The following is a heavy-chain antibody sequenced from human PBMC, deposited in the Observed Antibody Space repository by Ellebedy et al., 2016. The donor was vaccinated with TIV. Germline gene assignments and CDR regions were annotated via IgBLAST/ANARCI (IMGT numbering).Heavy chain of an antibody. CDR1: GDSVSTDIG. V-gene: IGHV6-1*01. Sequence: SQTLSLTCVISGDSVSTDIGWNWIRQSPSRGLEWLGRTYYRSKWNNDYAVSLKSRITINPDTSKNLFSLQLNSVTPENTAVYYCARGWFGSGMGVWGQGTTVTVSS. J-gene: IGHJ6*02. CDR2: TYYRSKWNN. D-gene: IGHD3-10*01. CDR3: ARGWFGSGMGV.